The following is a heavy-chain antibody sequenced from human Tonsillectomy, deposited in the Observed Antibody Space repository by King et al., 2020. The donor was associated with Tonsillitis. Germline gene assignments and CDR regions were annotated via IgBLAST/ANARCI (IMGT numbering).Heavy chain of an antibody. V-gene: IGHV3-33*01. J-gene: IGHJ4*02. CDR3: ARESGHFDY. D-gene: IGHD1-1*01. CDR1: GFTFSSYG. Sequence: VQLVESGGGVVQPGRSLRLSCAASGFTFSSYGMHWVRKAPGKGLEWVAVIWYDGSNKYYADSVKGRFTISRDNSKNTLYLQMNSLRAEDTAVYYCARESGHFDYWGQGTLVTVSS. CDR2: IWYDGSNK.